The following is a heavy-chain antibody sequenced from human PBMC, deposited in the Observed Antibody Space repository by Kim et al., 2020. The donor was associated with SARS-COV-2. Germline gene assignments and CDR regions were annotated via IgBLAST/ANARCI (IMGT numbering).Heavy chain of an antibody. CDR3: AKVGSAYCGGSCPIDY. V-gene: IGHV3-33*06. Sequence: SGKGRFTISRDNSKTTVYLQMNSLRAEDTAVYYCAKVGSAYCGGSCPIDYWGQGTLVTVSS. D-gene: IGHD2-21*01. J-gene: IGHJ4*02.